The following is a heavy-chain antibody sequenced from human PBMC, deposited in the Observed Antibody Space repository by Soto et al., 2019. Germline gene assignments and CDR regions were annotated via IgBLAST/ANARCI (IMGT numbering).Heavy chain of an antibody. CDR1: GDSVSSNSAA. CDR3: AREGGPCSGGSCYSGDYYFDY. J-gene: IGHJ4*02. CDR2: TYYRSKWYN. D-gene: IGHD2-15*01. V-gene: IGHV6-1*01. Sequence: PSQTLSLTCAISGDSVSSNSAAWNWIRQSPSRGLEWLGRTYYRSKWYNDYAVSVKSRITINPDTSKNQFSLQLNSVTPEDTAVYYCAREGGPCSGGSCYSGDYYFDYWGQGTLVTSPQ.